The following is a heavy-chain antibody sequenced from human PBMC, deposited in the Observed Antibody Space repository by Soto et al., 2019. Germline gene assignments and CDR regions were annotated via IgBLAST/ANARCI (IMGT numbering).Heavy chain of an antibody. CDR3: ARAYRENYFYAMDV. CDR1: GGSFSNYA. V-gene: IGHV1-69*01. CDR2: IIPMFGIG. J-gene: IGHJ6*02. D-gene: IGHD1-26*01. Sequence: LVQSGAEVKMPGSSVRVSCKASGGSFSNYAISWVRQAPGQGLEWMGGIIPMFGIGNYAEKFLGRVTITADASTSTSHIELSSLRSEDTAVYFCARAYRENYFYAMDVWGQGTTVTVSS.